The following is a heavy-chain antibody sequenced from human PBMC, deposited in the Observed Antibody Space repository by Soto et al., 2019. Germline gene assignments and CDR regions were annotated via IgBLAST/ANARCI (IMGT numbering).Heavy chain of an antibody. V-gene: IGHV3-30-3*01. CDR1: GFTFSSYA. CDR3: ARDRAYYYDSSGRAYYYYYGMDV. J-gene: IGHJ6*02. D-gene: IGHD3-22*01. CDR2: ISYDGSNK. Sequence: QVQLVESGGGVVQPGRSLRLSCAASGFTFSSYAMHWVRQAPGKGLEWVAVISYDGSNKYYADSVKGRFTISRDNSKNTXXLXMXXLRAEDTAVYYCARDRAYYYDSSGRAYYYYYGMDVWGQGTTVTVSS.